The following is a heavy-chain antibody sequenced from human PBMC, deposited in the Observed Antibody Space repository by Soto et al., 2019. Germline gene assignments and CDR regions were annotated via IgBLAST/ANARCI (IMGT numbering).Heavy chain of an antibody. CDR2: IYSDDDK. CDR1: GFSLSTSGVG. D-gene: IGHD2-15*01. V-gene: IGHV2-5*02. CDR3: AHRPSVVAATYFDY. Sequence: QITLKESGPTLVKPTQTLTLTCTFSGFSLSTSGVGVGWIRQPPGKALEWLALIYSDDDKRYTQSLKSRLTITKNTSKNQLVLTMTNMDPVDTATYYCAHRPSVVAATYFDYWGQGTLVTVSS. J-gene: IGHJ4*02.